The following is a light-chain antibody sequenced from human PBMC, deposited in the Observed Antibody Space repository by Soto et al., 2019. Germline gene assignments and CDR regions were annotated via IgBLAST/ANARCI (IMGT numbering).Light chain of an antibody. V-gene: IGKV4-1*01. J-gene: IGKJ1*01. CDR1: QSVLYSSNNKNY. CDR2: WAS. Sequence: DIVMTQSPDSLAVSLGERATINCKSSQSVLYSSNNKNYLAWYQQKPGQPPKLLIYWASTRDSEVPDRYSGSGSGTDFTLTISSLQAEDVAVYYCQQYYNTPWTFGQGTKVEIK. CDR3: QQYYNTPWT.